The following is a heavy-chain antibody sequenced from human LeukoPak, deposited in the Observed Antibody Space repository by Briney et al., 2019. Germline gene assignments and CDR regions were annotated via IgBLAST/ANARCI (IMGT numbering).Heavy chain of an antibody. V-gene: IGHV6-1*01. J-gene: IGHJ5*02. D-gene: IGHD6-19*01. CDR2: TYYRSKWYN. Sequence: SQTLSLTCAISGDSVSSNSASWNWIRQPPSRGLEWLGRTYYRSKWYNDYAVSVKSRITINPDTSKNQFSLQLNSVSPEDTAMYWCAREGVAGDNWFDPWGQGTLVTVSS. CDR1: GDSVSSNSAS. CDR3: AREGVAGDNWFDP.